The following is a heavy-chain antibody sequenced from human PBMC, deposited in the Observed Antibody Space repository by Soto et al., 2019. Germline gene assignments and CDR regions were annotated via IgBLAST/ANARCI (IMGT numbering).Heavy chain of an antibody. CDR1: GFTFSNYA. CDR2: ISDSGGRT. D-gene: IGHD6-19*01. J-gene: IGHJ2*01. Sequence: DVQLLESGGGSVQPGGSLRLSCAASGFTFSNYAMSWVREAPGKGLEWVSAISDSGGRTYSADSVKGRFTIFRDNSKNTLFLEVNSLRAEDTAVYYCAKDGGLGWYFDLWGRGTLVTVSS. V-gene: IGHV3-23*01. CDR3: AKDGGLGWYFDL.